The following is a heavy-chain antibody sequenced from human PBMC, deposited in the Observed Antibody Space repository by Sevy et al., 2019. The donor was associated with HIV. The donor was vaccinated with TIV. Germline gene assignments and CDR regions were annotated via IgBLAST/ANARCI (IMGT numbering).Heavy chain of an antibody. V-gene: IGHV3-21*01. CDR1: GFTFSSYS. Sequence: GGSLRLSCAASGFTFSSYSMNWVRQAPGKGLEWVSSISSSSSYIYYADSVKGRFTISRDNAKNSLYLQMNSLRAEDTAVYYCARTIGQVGAVGDNYYGMDVWGQGTTVTVSS. CDR3: ARTIGQVGAVGDNYYGMDV. D-gene: IGHD1-26*01. J-gene: IGHJ6*02. CDR2: ISSSSSYI.